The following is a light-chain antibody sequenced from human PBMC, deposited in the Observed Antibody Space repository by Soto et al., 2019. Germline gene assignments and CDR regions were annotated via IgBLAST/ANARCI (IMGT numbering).Light chain of an antibody. J-gene: IGKJ2*01. CDR3: QQHYISWT. Sequence: DIQMTQSPSTLSASVGDRVTITCRASQSINNWLAWYQQKPGKAPKVLIYDGSSLESGVPSRFSGSGSGTEFTLTISSLQPDDFATYSCQQHYISWTFVQGTKLEMK. CDR2: DGS. CDR1: QSINNW. V-gene: IGKV1-5*01.